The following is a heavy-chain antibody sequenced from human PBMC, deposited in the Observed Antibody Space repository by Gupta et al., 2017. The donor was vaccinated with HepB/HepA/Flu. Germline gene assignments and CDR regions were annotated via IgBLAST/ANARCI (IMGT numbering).Heavy chain of an antibody. J-gene: IGHJ6*03. CDR1: GFTFSDHY. CDR2: TRNKANSYTT. D-gene: IGHD3-3*01. CDR3: AREGTTIFGDTRYYYYMDV. Sequence: EVQLVESGGGLVQPGGSLRLSCAASGFTFSDHYMDWVRQAPGKGLEWVGRTRNKANSYTTEYAASVKGRFTISRDDSKNSLYLQMNSLKTEDTAVYYCAREGTTIFGDTRYYYYMDVWGKGTTVTVSS. V-gene: IGHV3-72*01.